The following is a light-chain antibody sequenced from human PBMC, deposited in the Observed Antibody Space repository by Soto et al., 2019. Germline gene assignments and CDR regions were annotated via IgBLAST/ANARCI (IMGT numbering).Light chain of an antibody. J-gene: IGKJ1*01. CDR2: DAS. Sequence: DIQMTQSPSTLSASVGDRVTITCRASQSISSWLAWYQQKPGKAPKLLIYDASSLESEVPSRFSGSGSGTEFTLTISSLQPDDFATYSCQQYNSYSGTFGQGTKVEIK. CDR3: QQYNSYSGT. CDR1: QSISSW. V-gene: IGKV1-5*01.